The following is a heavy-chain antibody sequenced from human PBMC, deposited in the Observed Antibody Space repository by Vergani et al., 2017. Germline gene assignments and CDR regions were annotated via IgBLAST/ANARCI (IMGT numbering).Heavy chain of an antibody. Sequence: QVQLVESGGGVVQPGESLRLSCAASGFPFSTYGMHWVRQAPGKGLEWVAVISYDGTQKYYADSVKGRFTISRDNSKSTLYLQMNSLRTEDTAVYYCATKSGGTPGCQIGYFREWGQGTLVTVSS. CDR3: ATKSGGTPGCQIGYFRE. CDR2: ISYDGTQK. D-gene: IGHD2-15*01. V-gene: IGHV3-30*03. J-gene: IGHJ1*01. CDR1: GFPFSTYG.